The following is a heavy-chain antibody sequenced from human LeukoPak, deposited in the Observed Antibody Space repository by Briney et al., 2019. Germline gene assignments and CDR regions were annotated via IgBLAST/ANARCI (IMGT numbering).Heavy chain of an antibody. CDR1: GFTFSSYA. D-gene: IGHD2-2*01. CDR3: AKLRGVVPAARIDY. Sequence: SGGSLRLSCAASGFTFSSYAMSWVRQAPGKGLEWVSAISGSGGSIYYADSVKGRFTISRDNSKNTLYLQMNSLRAEDTAVYYCAKLRGVVPAARIDYWGQGTLVTVSS. J-gene: IGHJ4*02. CDR2: ISGSGGSI. V-gene: IGHV3-23*01.